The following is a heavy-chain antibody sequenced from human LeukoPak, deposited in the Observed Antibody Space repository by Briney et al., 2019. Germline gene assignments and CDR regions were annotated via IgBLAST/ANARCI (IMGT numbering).Heavy chain of an antibody. D-gene: IGHD3-22*01. V-gene: IGHV1-69*13. CDR2: IIPIFGTA. Sequence: SVKVSCKASGYTFTSYGIGWVRQAPGQGLEWMGGIIPIFGTANYAQKFQGRVTITADESTSTAYMELSSLRSEDTAVYYCVSPHFSSGYLYWGQGTLVTVSS. J-gene: IGHJ4*02. CDR1: GYTFTSYG. CDR3: VSPHFSSGYLY.